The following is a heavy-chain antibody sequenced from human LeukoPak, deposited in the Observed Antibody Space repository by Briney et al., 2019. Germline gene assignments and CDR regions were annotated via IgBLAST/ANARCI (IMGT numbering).Heavy chain of an antibody. D-gene: IGHD6-6*01. J-gene: IGHJ5*02. CDR1: GGSFSGYY. CDR2: INHSGST. CDR3: ASSSIAARPPGWFDP. Sequence: SETLSLTCAVYGGSFSGYYWTWIRQPPGKGLEWIGEINHSGSTNYNPSLKSRVTISVDTSKNQFSLKLSSVTAADTAVYYCASSSIAARPPGWFDPWGQGTLVTVSS. V-gene: IGHV4-34*01.